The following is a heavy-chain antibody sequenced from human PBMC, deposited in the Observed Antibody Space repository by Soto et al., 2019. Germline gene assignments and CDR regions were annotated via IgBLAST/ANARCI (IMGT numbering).Heavy chain of an antibody. Sequence: EVQLVETGGGLVQPAGSLRLSCAAVEFIFRGHWMSWVRQAPGRGREGVANVRHDGKEKQYSDSVKGRFTLSRDNAKNSLYLQMNGLRVEDTAVYYCAKAEGYSFDIRGQGTMVTVSS. D-gene: IGHD1-1*01. CDR2: VRHDGKEK. CDR3: AKAEGYSFDI. CDR1: EFIFRGHW. V-gene: IGHV3-7*01. J-gene: IGHJ3*02.